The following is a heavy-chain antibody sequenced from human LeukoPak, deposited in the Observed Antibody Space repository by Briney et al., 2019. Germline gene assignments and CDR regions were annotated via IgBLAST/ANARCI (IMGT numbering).Heavy chain of an antibody. J-gene: IGHJ4*02. CDR2: IKQDGSET. CDR1: GFTFSSYA. D-gene: IGHD1-26*01. CDR3: ARHSGTYFNY. V-gene: IGHV3-7*01. Sequence: GGSLRLSCAASGFTFSSYAMSWVRQAPGKGLEWVANIKQDGSETYYVDSVKGRFTISRDNAKNSLYLQMNSLRAEDTAVYYCARHSGTYFNYWGQGTLVTVSS.